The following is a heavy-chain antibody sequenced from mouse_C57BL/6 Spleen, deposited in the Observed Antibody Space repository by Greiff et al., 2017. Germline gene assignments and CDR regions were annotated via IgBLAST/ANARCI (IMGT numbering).Heavy chain of an antibody. J-gene: IGHJ2*01. CDR1: GYAFTNYL. CDR3: ARALLRVYYFDD. Sequence: VQLQQSGAELVRPGTSVKVSCKASGYAFTNYLIEWVKQRPGQGLEWIGVINPGSGGTNYNEKFKGKATLTADKSSSTAYMQLSSLTSEDSAVYFCARALLRVYYFDDWGQGTTLTVSS. D-gene: IGHD1-1*01. CDR2: INPGSGGT. V-gene: IGHV1-54*01.